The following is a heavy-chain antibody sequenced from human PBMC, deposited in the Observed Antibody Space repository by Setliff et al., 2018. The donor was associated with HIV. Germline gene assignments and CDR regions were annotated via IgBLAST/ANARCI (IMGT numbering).Heavy chain of an antibody. CDR3: AITLVGVTTEMY. V-gene: IGHV4-34*01. CDR2: VNHNGNI. CDR1: AVPFSNYY. J-gene: IGHJ4*02. Sequence: PSETLSLTCGLNAVPFSNYYWNWNRQSPEKGLEWIVEVNHNGNINYNPSLQSRVTVSVDTSKPQFSLEMSSLTAADTAVYYCAITLVGVTTEMYWGQGTLVTVS. D-gene: IGHD2-21*02.